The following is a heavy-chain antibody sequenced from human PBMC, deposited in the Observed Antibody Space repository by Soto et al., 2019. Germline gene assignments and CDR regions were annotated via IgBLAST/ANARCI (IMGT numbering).Heavy chain of an antibody. V-gene: IGHV3-23*01. Sequence: QLGGSLRLSCAASGFTFSTYAMNWVRQAPGKGLEWVSAISSSGRSTYYADSVKGRFTISRDNSKTTLYLQMNSLRAEDTAVYYCARGYLELNYYYYMDVWGKGTTVTVSS. CDR2: ISSSGRST. J-gene: IGHJ6*03. CDR1: GFTFSTYA. CDR3: ARGYLELNYYYYMDV. D-gene: IGHD1-7*01.